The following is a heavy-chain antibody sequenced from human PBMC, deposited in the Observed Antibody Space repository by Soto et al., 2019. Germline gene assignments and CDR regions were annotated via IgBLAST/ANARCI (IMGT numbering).Heavy chain of an antibody. CDR3: AKDGSSGQWLAY. CDR1: GFTFSSYG. Sequence: QVQLVESGGGVVQPGRSLRLSCAASGFTFSSYGMHWVRQAPGKGLEWVAVISYDGSNKYYADSVKGRFTISRDNSKNTLYLQMNRLRAEDTAVYYCAKDGSSGQWLAYWGQGTLVTVSS. J-gene: IGHJ4*02. V-gene: IGHV3-30*18. D-gene: IGHD6-19*01. CDR2: ISYDGSNK.